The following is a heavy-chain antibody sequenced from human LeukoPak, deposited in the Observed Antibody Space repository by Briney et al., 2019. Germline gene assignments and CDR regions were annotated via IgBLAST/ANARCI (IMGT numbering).Heavy chain of an antibody. Sequence: SETLSLTCAVYGGSFSGYYWSWIRQPPGKGLEWIGEINHSGSTNYNPSLKSRVTISVDTSKNQFSLKLSSVTAADTAVYYCARAEGTAPSVFYYYYMDVWGKGTPVTVSS. V-gene: IGHV4-34*01. CDR2: INHSGST. CDR1: GGSFSGYY. J-gene: IGHJ6*03. CDR3: ARAEGTAPSVFYYYYMDV. D-gene: IGHD2-8*01.